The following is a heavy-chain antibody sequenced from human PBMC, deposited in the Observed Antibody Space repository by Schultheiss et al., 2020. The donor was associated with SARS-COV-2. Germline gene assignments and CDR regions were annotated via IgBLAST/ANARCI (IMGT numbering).Heavy chain of an antibody. J-gene: IGHJ4*02. CDR3: AKDQFATTYYYDSSGSLDY. Sequence: GGSLRLSCAASGFTFSSYGMHWVRQAPGKGLEWVSAISGSGGSTYYADSVKGRFTISRDNAKNSLYLQMNSLRAEDTAVYYCAKDQFATTYYYDSSGSLDYWGQGTLVTVSS. V-gene: IGHV3-21*01. CDR1: GFTFSSYG. D-gene: IGHD3-22*01. CDR2: ISGSGGST.